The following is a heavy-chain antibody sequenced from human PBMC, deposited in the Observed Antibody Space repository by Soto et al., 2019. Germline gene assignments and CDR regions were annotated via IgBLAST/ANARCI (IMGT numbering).Heavy chain of an antibody. CDR1: GYTFTSYA. Sequence: ASVKVSCKASGYTFTSYAMHWVRQAPGQRLEWMGWINAGNGNTKYSQKFQGRVTITRDTSASTAYMELSSLRSEDTAVYYCASNSPYGDYVYALDIWGQGTMVTVSS. D-gene: IGHD4-17*01. V-gene: IGHV1-3*01. CDR2: INAGNGNT. CDR3: ASNSPYGDYVYALDI. J-gene: IGHJ3*02.